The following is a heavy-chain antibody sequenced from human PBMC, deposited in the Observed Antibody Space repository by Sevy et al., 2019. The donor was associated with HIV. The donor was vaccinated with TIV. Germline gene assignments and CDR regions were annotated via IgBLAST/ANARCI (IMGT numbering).Heavy chain of an antibody. CDR2: VSAYNGNT. Sequence: ASVKVSCKASSSSFNSFGISWVRQAPGQGLEWMGYVSAYNGNTNYPQSLQGRVTMTTDTSTGTAYIELRGLRSDETAGYYCAVCVGLTVVRGVNFDYWGQGTLVTVSS. CDR3: AVCVGLTVVRGVNFDY. D-gene: IGHD3-10*01. CDR1: SSSFNSFG. J-gene: IGHJ4*02. V-gene: IGHV1-18*01.